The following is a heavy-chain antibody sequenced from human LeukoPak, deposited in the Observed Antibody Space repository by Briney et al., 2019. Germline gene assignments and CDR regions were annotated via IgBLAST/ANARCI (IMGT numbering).Heavy chain of an antibody. J-gene: IGHJ4*02. D-gene: IGHD3-10*01. CDR2: IYSGGST. V-gene: IGHV3-53*01. Sequence: QTGGSLRLSCAASGFTVSSNYMSWVRQAPGKGLEWVSVIYSGGSTYYADSVKGRFTISRDNSKNTLYLQMNSLRAEDTAVYYCAKDVFFMVRGVMISWGQGTLVTVSS. CDR1: GFTVSSNY. CDR3: AKDVFFMVRGVMIS.